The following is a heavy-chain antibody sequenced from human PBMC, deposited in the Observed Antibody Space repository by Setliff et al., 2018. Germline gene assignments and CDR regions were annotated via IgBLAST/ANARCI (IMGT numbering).Heavy chain of an antibody. Sequence: SETLSLTCIVSGGSISNYYWSWIRQPAGKGLEWIGRIYISGSTNHNPSLKSRVTMSVDTSKNQFSLKLSSVTAADTAVYYCARKGISALSGAFDMWGQGTMVTVSS. D-gene: IGHD1-26*01. CDR2: IYISGST. CDR1: GGSISNYY. J-gene: IGHJ3*02. V-gene: IGHV4-4*07. CDR3: ARKGISALSGAFDM.